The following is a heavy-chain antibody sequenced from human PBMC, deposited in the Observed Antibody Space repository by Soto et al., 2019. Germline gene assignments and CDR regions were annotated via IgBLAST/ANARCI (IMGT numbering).Heavy chain of an antibody. CDR3: ARSSTQWLVLDY. Sequence: ASVKVSCKASGYTFTSYAMHWVRQAPGQRLEWMGWINAGNGNTKYSQKFQGRVTITRDTSASTAYMELSSLRSEDTAVYYCARSSTQWLVLDYWGQGTLVTVSS. CDR1: GYTFTSYA. J-gene: IGHJ4*02. CDR2: INAGNGNT. V-gene: IGHV1-3*01. D-gene: IGHD6-19*01.